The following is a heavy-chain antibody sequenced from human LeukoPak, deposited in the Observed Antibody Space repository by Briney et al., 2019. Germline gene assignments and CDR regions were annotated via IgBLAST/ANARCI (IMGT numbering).Heavy chain of an antibody. CDR2: ISAYNGHT. CDR1: GYTFTSYG. CDR3: ARRIMVSFGGVIADVYYYYYMDV. J-gene: IGHJ6*03. D-gene: IGHD3-16*02. V-gene: IGHV1-18*01. Sequence: ASVKVSCKASGYTFTSYGISWVRQAPGQGLEWMGWISAYNGHTKYAQKLQGRVTMSTDTSTSTAYMELRSLRSDDTAIYYCARRIMVSFGGVIADVYYYYYMDVWGKGTTVTVSS.